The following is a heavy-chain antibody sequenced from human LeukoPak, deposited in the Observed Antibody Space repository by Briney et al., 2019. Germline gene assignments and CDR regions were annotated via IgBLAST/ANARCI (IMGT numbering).Heavy chain of an antibody. D-gene: IGHD1-26*01. CDR1: GGSFTGYY. CDR3: ARREVGIEARVGLDP. CDR2: INHTGST. J-gene: IGHJ5*02. Sequence: PSETLSLTCTVYGGSFTGYYWSWIRQPPGGGLEWIGEINHTGSTNYNPSLASRVSVSMDTSKNQFSLNVNSVTAADTAVYYCARREVGIEARVGLDPWGQGTLVTVSS. V-gene: IGHV4-34*01.